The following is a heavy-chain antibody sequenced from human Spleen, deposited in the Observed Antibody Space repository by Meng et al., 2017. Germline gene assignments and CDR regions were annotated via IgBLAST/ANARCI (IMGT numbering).Heavy chain of an antibody. D-gene: IGHD1/OR15-1a*01. V-gene: IGHV4-39*07. Sequence: GSLRLSCTVSGGSISSSSYYWGWIRQPPGKGLEWIGSIYYSGSTYYNPSLKSRVTISVDTSNNQFSLKLSSVTAADTAVYYCARDERFSSSWNNAFDIWGQGTMVTVSS. J-gene: IGHJ3*02. CDR1: GGSISSSSYY. CDR2: IYYSGST. CDR3: ARDERFSSSWNNAFDI.